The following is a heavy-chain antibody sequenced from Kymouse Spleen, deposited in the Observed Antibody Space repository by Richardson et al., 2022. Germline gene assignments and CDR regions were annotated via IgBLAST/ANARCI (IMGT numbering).Heavy chain of an antibody. CDR3: ARKDNWNDVYYYYGMDV. Sequence: QVQLVESGGGVVQPGRSLRLSCAASGFTFSSYGMHWVRQAPGKGLEWVAVIWYDGSNKYYADSVKGRFTISRDNSKNTLYLQMNSLRAEDTAVYYCARKDNWNDVYYYYGMDVWGQGTTVTVSS. CDR2: IWYDGSNK. J-gene: IGHJ6*02. CDR1: GFTFSSYG. D-gene: IGHD1-20*01. V-gene: IGHV3-33*01.